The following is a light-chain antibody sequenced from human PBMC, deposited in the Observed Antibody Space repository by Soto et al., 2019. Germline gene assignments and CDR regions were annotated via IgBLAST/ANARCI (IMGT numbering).Light chain of an antibody. V-gene: IGLV1-47*01. CDR3: CSYAGSNNFPYV. J-gene: IGLJ1*01. CDR2: RNN. CDR1: SSDIGSNA. Sequence: QSVLTQPPSTSRTPGQRVTISCSGSSSDIGSNAVYWYQQLPGTAPKLLIYRNNQRPSGVPDRFSGTKSGTSASLAISGLRSEDEADYYCCSYAGSNNFPYVFGTGTKVTVL.